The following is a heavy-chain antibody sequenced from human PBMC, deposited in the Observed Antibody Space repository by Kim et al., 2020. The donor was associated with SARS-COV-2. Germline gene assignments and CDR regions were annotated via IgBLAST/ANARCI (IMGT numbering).Heavy chain of an antibody. D-gene: IGHD3-16*01. CDR3: ASQGGYAFFDY. Sequence: SETLSLTCAVYGGSFSGYYWSWIRQPPGKGLEWIGEINHSGSTNYNPSLKSRVTISVDTSKNQFSLKLSSVTAADTAVYYCASQGGYAFFDYWGQGTLVTVSS. CDR2: INHSGST. J-gene: IGHJ4*02. CDR1: GGSFSGYY. V-gene: IGHV4-34*01.